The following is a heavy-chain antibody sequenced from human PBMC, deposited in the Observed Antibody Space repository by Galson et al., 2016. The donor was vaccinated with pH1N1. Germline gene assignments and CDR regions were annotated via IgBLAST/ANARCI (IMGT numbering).Heavy chain of an antibody. Sequence: SVKVSCKASGYNFVANYIHWVRQVPGQGLKWMGWINPDSGTTFLAHEFQGRVTMSRDTSFNTVHREMNRLTSDDTATYYCARVTRGGSGFDFWGQGTLVTVSS. CDR3: ARVTRGGSGFDF. D-gene: IGHD3-10*01. CDR2: INPDSGTT. V-gene: IGHV1-2*07. J-gene: IGHJ4*02. CDR1: GYNFVANY.